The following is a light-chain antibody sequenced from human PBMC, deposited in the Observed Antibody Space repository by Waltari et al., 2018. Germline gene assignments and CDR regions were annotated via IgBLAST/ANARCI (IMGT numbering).Light chain of an antibody. J-gene: IGKJ1*01. V-gene: IGKV3-20*01. CDR2: DAS. CDR3: QKYGTLPAT. CDR1: RSVRST. Sequence: EIVLTQSPGTLSLSPGERATLSCRASRSVRSTLAWYQQKPGQAPRLLIYDASNRATGIPDRFSGSGSGTYFSLTISRLEPEDFAVYFCQKYGTLPATFGQGTKVEIK.